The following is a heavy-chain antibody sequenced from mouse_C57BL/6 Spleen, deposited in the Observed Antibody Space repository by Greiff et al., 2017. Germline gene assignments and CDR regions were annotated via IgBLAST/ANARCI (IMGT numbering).Heavy chain of an antibody. Sequence: QVQLQQSGAELARPGASVKLSCKASGYTFTSYGISWVKQRTGQGLEWIGEIYPRSGNTYYNEKFKGKATLTADKSSSTAYMELRSLTSEDSAVYFCARSPETAQATYYYYAMDYWGQGTSVTVSS. D-gene: IGHD3-2*02. CDR2: IYPRSGNT. CDR1: GYTFTSYG. V-gene: IGHV1-81*01. J-gene: IGHJ4*01. CDR3: ARSPETAQATYYYYAMDY.